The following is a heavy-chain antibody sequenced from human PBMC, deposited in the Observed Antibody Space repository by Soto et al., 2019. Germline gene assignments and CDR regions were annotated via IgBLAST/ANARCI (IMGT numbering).Heavy chain of an antibody. Sequence: QVQLVESGGGVVQPGRSLRLSCAASGFTFSSYAMHWVRQAPGKGLEWVAVISYDGSNKHYADSVKGRFTISRDNSKNTLYLQMNSLRAEDTAVYYCAREGTYSSSPKFDYWGQGTLVTVSS. D-gene: IGHD6-13*01. J-gene: IGHJ4*02. CDR1: GFTFSSYA. V-gene: IGHV3-30-3*01. CDR2: ISYDGSNK. CDR3: AREGTYSSSPKFDY.